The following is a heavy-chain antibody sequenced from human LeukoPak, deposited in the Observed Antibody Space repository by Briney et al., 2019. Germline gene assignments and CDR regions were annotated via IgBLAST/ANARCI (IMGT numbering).Heavy chain of an antibody. CDR2: IIPIFGTA. D-gene: IGHD3-3*01. J-gene: IGHJ6*03. CDR3: ARDPPRDFAVVIMGGDYYMDV. CDR1: GGTFSSYA. Sequence: SVKVSCKASGGTFSSYAISWVRQAPGQGLEWMGGIIPIFGTANYAQKFQGRVTITADESTSTAYMELSSLRSEDTAVYYCARDPPRDFAVVIMGGDYYMDVWGKGTTVTVSS. V-gene: IGHV1-69*13.